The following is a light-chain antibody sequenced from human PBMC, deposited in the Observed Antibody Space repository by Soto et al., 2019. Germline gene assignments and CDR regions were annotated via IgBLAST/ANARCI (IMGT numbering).Light chain of an antibody. V-gene: IGKV1-39*01. CDR1: QDISNY. CDR2: DAS. CDR3: QQSYSTPL. J-gene: IGKJ3*01. Sequence: DIQMTQSPSSLSASVGDRVTITCQASQDISNYLNWYQQKPGKAPKLLIYDASNLETGVPSRFSGSGSGTDFTLTISSLQPEDFATYYCQQSYSTPLFGPGTKVDI.